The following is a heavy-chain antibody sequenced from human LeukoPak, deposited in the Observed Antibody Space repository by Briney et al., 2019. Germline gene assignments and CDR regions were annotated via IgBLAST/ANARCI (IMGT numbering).Heavy chain of an antibody. J-gene: IGHJ6*02. Sequence: GGSLRLSCAASGFTFSSYAMSWVRQAPGKGLEWVSAISGSGGSTYYADSVKGRFTISRDNSKNTLYLQMNSLRAEDTAVYYCATNAYYDFWSGPPRSYYFYYGMDVWGQGTTVTVSS. V-gene: IGHV3-23*01. CDR3: ATNAYYDFWSGPPRSYYFYYGMDV. D-gene: IGHD3-3*01. CDR2: ISGSGGST. CDR1: GFTFSSYA.